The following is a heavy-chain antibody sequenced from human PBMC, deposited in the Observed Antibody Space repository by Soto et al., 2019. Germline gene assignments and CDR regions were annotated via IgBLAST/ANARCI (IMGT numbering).Heavy chain of an antibody. V-gene: IGHV1-69*13. CDR2: IIPIFGTA. J-gene: IGHJ4*02. Sequence: ASVKVSCKASGGTFSSYAISWVRQAPGQGLEWMGGIIPIFGTANYAQKFQGRVTITADESTSTAYMELSSLRSEDTAVYYCARMGQSSGSFDYWGQGXLXTVSS. CDR3: ARMGQSSGSFDY. CDR1: GGTFSSYA. D-gene: IGHD3-22*01.